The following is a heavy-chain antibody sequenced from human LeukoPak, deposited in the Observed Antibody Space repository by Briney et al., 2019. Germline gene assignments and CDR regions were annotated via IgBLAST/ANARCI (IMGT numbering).Heavy chain of an antibody. CDR2: ISSSSSYI. CDR3: ARDRHYDSSGSDAFDI. J-gene: IGHJ3*02. CDR1: GFTFSSYS. Sequence: GGSLRLSCAASGFTFSSYSMNWVRQAPGEGLEWVSSISSSSSYIYYADSVKGRFTISRDNAKNSLYLQMNSLRAEDTAVYYCARDRHYDSSGSDAFDIWGQGTMVTVSS. V-gene: IGHV3-21*01. D-gene: IGHD3-22*01.